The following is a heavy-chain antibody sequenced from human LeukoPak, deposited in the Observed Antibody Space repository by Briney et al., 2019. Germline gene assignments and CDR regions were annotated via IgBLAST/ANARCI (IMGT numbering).Heavy chain of an antibody. J-gene: IGHJ4*02. Sequence: GGSLRLSCAASEFTFSSYWMSWVRQAPGKGLEWLSYISSLGNTMYYANSVKGQFTISRDNAKNSLYLQMNSLGDEDTAVYYCARHYNSWFYDYWGQGTLVTVSS. CDR1: EFTFSSYW. V-gene: IGHV3-48*02. CDR2: ISSLGNTM. D-gene: IGHD6-13*01. CDR3: ARHYNSWFYDY.